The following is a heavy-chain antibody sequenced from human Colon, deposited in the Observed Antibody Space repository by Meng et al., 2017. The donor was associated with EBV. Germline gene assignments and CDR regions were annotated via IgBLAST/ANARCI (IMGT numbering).Heavy chain of an antibody. J-gene: IGHJ4*02. CDR3: ARDGPLL. CDR1: CYSLSGIGDC. V-gene: IGHV4-39*07. CDR2: FYYTGST. Sequence: QVQAKDSGPGLVRPSETLSLTCSVACYSLSGIGDCWGLVRLPHGKGLEWIGKFYYTGSTYYNPSLKSRVTISVNTSKNQFSLKVTSMTAADTAVYYCARDGPLLWGPGTLVTVSS.